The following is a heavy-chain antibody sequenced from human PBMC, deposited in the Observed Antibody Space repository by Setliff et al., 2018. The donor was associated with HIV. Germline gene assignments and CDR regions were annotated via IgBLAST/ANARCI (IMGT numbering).Heavy chain of an antibody. Sequence: TLSLTCIVYGGSFSNYYTNWIRQPPGKGLEWIGELSPSGTTRSNPSLQSRVTISLDTSNNQFSLKLTSVTAADTAVYYCTRPQYFYDIGGSDYWGQGTLVTVSS. J-gene: IGHJ4*02. V-gene: IGHV4-34*01. CDR1: GGSFSNYY. CDR2: LSPSGTT. CDR3: TRPQYFYDIGGSDY. D-gene: IGHD3-22*01.